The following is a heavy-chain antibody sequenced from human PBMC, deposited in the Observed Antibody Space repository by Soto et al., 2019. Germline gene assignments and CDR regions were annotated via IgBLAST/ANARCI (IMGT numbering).Heavy chain of an antibody. Sequence: SVKVSCNACRGTFSSYAISWVRQAPAQGLELMGRIIPNYSTASYAQKFQGRVTITSDESTSTDYMERGGLRSEATAVYYCASLRVSVIAVPGDAPPWGQGMLVTVSS. V-gene: IGHV1-69*13. CDR2: IIPNYSTA. D-gene: IGHD6-19*01. J-gene: IGHJ5*02. CDR3: ASLRVSVIAVPGDAPP. CDR1: RGTFSSYA.